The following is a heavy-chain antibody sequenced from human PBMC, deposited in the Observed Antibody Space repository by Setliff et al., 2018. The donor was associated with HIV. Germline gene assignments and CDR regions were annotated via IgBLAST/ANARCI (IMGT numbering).Heavy chain of an antibody. CDR1: GFISSSYA. J-gene: IGHJ1*01. V-gene: IGHV3-23*01. CDR3: AKGGANGWYGGYFQH. Sequence: GGSLRLSCAASGFISSSYAMSWARQAPGKGLEWVSGISASGGSIYYADSVKGRFTISRDNSKNTLYLQMSSLRAEDTAVYYCAKGGANGWYGGYFQHWGQGTLVTASS. D-gene: IGHD6-19*01. CDR2: ISASGGSI.